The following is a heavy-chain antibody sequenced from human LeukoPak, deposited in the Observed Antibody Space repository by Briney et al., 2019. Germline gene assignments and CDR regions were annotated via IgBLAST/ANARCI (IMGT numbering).Heavy chain of an antibody. V-gene: IGHV3-21*04. J-gene: IGHJ4*02. CDR2: ITPSSTYI. CDR1: GFTFSSYS. Sequence: GESLRLSCAASGFTFSSYSMNWVRQAPGKGLEWVSSITPSSTYIYYADSVKGRFTISRDNAKNTLYLQMNSLRAGDTAVYFCARSPHDYWGQGTLVTVSS. CDR3: ARSPHDY.